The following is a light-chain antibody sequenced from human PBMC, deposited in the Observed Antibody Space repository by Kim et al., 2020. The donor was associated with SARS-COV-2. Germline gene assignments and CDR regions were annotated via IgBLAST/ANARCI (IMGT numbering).Light chain of an antibody. Sequence: LSPGDTATLSCRASQSVNSRYLAWYQQKRGQAPRLLIYAASSRATGIPDRFSGSGSGTDFTLTISSLEPEDFALYYCQQYGSSMYTFGQGTKLEI. CDR2: AAS. J-gene: IGKJ2*01. V-gene: IGKV3-20*01. CDR1: QSVNSRY. CDR3: QQYGSSMYT.